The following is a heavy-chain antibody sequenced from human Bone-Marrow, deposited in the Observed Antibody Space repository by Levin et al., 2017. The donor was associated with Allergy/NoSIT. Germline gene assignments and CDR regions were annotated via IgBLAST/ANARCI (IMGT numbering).Heavy chain of an antibody. CDR2: INAGNGNT. D-gene: IGHD6-19*01. CDR3: ASSYSTGWSTPNYYYYGMDV. V-gene: IGHV1-3*01. J-gene: IGHJ6*02. CDR1: GYTFINYA. Sequence: GESLKISCKASGYTFINYAMHWVRQAPGQRLEWMGWINAGNGNTKYSQKFQGRVTITRDTSASTAYMELSSLRSEDTAVYYCASSYSTGWSTPNYYYYGMDVWGQGTTVTVSS.